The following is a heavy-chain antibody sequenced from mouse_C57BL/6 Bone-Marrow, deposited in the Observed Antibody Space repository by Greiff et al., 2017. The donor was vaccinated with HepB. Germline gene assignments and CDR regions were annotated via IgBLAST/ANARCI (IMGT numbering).Heavy chain of an antibody. Sequence: QVQLQQPGAELVMPGASVKLSCKASGYTFTSYWMHWVKQRPGQGLEWIGEIDPSDSYTNYNQKFKGKSTLTVDESSSTAYMQLSSLTSEDSAVYYCAREAGTWYFDVWGTGTTVTVSS. V-gene: IGHV1-69*01. D-gene: IGHD4-1*01. CDR2: IDPSDSYT. CDR3: AREAGTWYFDV. CDR1: GYTFTSYW. J-gene: IGHJ1*03.